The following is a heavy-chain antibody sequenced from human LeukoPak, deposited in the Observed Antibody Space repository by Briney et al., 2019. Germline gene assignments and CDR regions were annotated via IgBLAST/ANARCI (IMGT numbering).Heavy chain of an antibody. Sequence: GGSLRLSCAASGFTVSGNYISWVRQAPGKGLEWASLISGDGTTYYADPVKGRFTISRDNSKNTVHLQMDSLRPEDAALYYCARDVPPYLTSPWGLDVWGQGTLVTVSS. V-gene: IGHV3-66*01. J-gene: IGHJ4*02. CDR2: ISGDGTT. CDR3: ARDVPPYLTSPWGLDV. D-gene: IGHD2-2*01. CDR1: GFTVSGNY.